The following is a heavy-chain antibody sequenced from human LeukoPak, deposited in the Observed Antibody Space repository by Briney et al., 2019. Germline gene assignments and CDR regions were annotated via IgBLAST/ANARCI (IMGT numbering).Heavy chain of an antibody. V-gene: IGHV3-33*01. CDR1: GFTFSSYG. J-gene: IGHJ4*02. CDR3: ARGPNRGGVDY. CDR2: IWYDGSNK. Sequence: GGSLRLSCAASGFTFSSYGMHWVRQAPGRGLEWVAVIWYDGSNKYYADSVKGRFTISRDNSKNTLYLQMNSLRAEDTAVYYCARGPNRGGVDYWGQGTLVTVSS. D-gene: IGHD3-10*01.